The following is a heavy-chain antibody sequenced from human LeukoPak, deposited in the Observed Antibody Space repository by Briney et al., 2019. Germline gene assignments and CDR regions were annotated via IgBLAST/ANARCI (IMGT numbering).Heavy chain of an antibody. CDR3: ARGVSGFWLSFDF. J-gene: IGHJ4*02. V-gene: IGHV4-4*09. CDR1: GGSISSYY. CDR2: IYAGGKT. D-gene: IGHD5/OR15-5a*01. Sequence: SETLSLTCTVSGGSISSYYWTWIRHAPGKGLEWMGSIYAGGKTRSSPSLESRVSISVDTSKNQFSLKLASVTAADTAAYYCARGVSGFWLSFDFWGQGALVSVSS.